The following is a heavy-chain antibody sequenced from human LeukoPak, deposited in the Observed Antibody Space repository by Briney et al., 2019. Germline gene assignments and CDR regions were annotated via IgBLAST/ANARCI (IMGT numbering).Heavy chain of an antibody. CDR1: GGSISSGGYS. Sequence: SQTLSLTCAVSGGSISSGGYSWSWIRQPPGKGLEWIGYIYHSGGTYYNPSLKSRVTISVDRSKNQFSLKLSSVTAADTAVYYCARGGDYYFDYWGQGTLVTVSS. V-gene: IGHV4-30-2*01. J-gene: IGHJ4*02. D-gene: IGHD4-17*01. CDR2: IYHSGGT. CDR3: ARGGDYYFDY.